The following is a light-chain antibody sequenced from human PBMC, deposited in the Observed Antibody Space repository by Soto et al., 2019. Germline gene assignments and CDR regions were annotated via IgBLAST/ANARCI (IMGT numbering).Light chain of an antibody. Sequence: IQMTQYPSSLTAAVGDRVTIISRASPATDSYLAWYQQRPGKVPQLLIYETSILQSGVSSRFSGSGSETDFTLTISSLQPEDSATYYCQQTNTFPLTFGGGTKVDIK. V-gene: IGKV1-12*01. CDR2: ETS. CDR1: PATDSY. J-gene: IGKJ4*01. CDR3: QQTNTFPLT.